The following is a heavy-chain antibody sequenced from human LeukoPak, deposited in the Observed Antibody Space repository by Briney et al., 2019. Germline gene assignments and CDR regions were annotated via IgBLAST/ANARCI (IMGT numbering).Heavy chain of an antibody. Sequence: GASVKVSCKASGYTFTNYGISWVRQAPGQGLEWMAWISTYDHDTNYAQKFRGRVTMTSDMSTSTVYVELSSLTSEDTAVYYCAREVPENFNFDYWGQGTLVTVSS. J-gene: IGHJ4*02. CDR1: GYTFTNYG. V-gene: IGHV1-18*01. CDR2: ISTYDHDT. D-gene: IGHD1-7*01. CDR3: AREVPENFNFDY.